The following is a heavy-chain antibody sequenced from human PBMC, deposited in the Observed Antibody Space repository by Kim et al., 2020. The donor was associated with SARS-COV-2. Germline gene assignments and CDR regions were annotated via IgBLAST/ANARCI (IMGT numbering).Heavy chain of an antibody. V-gene: IGHV4-39*07. J-gene: IGHJ4*02. D-gene: IGHD4-17*01. CDR2: IYYSGST. CDR3: ARDSMTTVTQWGHCFDY. Sequence: SETLSLTCTVSGGSISSSSYYWGWIRQPPGKGLEWIGSIYYSGSTYYNPSLKSRVTISVDTSKNQFSLKLSSVTAADTAVYYCARDSMTTVTQWGHCFDYWGQGTLVTVSS. CDR1: GGSISSSSYY.